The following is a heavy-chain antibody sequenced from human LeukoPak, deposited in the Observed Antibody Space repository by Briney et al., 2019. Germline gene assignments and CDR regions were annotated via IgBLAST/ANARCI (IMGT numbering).Heavy chain of an antibody. Sequence: GGSLRLSCAASGFTFSSYAMSWVRQAPGKGLERVSGISLDGATTYYAGSVEGRFTISRDNSKNTLYLQMNSLRADDTAVYYCVKDHGWLLYSWGQGTLVTVSS. V-gene: IGHV3-23*01. CDR1: GFTFSSYA. CDR2: ISLDGATT. J-gene: IGHJ4*02. D-gene: IGHD3-9*01. CDR3: VKDHGWLLYS.